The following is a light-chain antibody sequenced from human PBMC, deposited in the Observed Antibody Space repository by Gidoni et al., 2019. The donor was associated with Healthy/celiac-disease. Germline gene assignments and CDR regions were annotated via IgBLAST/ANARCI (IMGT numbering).Light chain of an antibody. CDR3: QQYDNLPIT. CDR2: DAS. CDR1: QDISNY. V-gene: IGKV1-33*01. J-gene: IGKJ5*01. Sequence: DIKMTQSPSSLSASVGDRVTITFQASQDISNYLNWYQQKPGKAPKLLIYDASNLETGVPSRFSGSGSGTDFTFTISSLQAEDIATYYCQQYDNLPITFGQGTRLEIK.